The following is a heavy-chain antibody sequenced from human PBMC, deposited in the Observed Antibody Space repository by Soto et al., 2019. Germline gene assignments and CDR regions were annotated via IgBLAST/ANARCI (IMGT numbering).Heavy chain of an antibody. Sequence: QVQLVQSGAEVKKPGSSVKVSCKASGGTFSSYAISWVRQAPGQGLEWMGGIIPIFGTANYAQKFQGRVTITAEESTSTAYMELSRLRSEDTAVYYCARPHSFGELSHGMDVWGQGTTVTVSS. CDR1: GGTFSSYA. J-gene: IGHJ6*02. CDR3: ARPHSFGELSHGMDV. D-gene: IGHD3-10*01. CDR2: IIPIFGTA. V-gene: IGHV1-69*01.